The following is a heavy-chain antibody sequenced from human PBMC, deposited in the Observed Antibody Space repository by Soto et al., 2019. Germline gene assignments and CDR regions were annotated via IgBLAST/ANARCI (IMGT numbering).Heavy chain of an antibody. D-gene: IGHD1-1*01. Sequence: EVQVVESGGGLVQPGGSLRLSCAASGFPFSSYSINWVRQAPGKGLEWVSYISSSSSTIYYADSVKGRITSSRDNAKNSLYLQKNSLRAEDAAVYYCARTDWDDVCWFDPWGQGTLVTVSS. CDR3: ARTDWDDVCWFDP. CDR2: ISSSSSTI. J-gene: IGHJ5*02. CDR1: GFPFSSYS. V-gene: IGHV3-48*01.